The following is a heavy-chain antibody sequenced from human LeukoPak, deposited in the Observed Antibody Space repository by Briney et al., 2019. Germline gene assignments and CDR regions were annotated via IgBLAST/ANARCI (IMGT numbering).Heavy chain of an antibody. Sequence: SETLSLTCAVYGGSFSGYYWSWIRKPPGKWLEWIGEINHSGSTNYNPSLKSRVTISVGTSKHQFSRRLSSVTAADTAVYYCARVLEGSSGQHWYFDLWGRGTLVTVSS. CDR3: ARVLEGSSGQHWYFDL. CDR1: GGSFSGYY. J-gene: IGHJ2*01. D-gene: IGHD6-19*01. CDR2: INHSGST. V-gene: IGHV4-34*01.